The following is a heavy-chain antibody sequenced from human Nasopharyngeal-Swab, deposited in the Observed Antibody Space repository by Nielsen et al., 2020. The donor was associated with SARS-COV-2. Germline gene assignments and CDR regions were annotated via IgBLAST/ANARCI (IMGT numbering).Heavy chain of an antibody. D-gene: IGHD4-17*01. V-gene: IGHV3-23*01. Sequence: WIRQPPGKGLEWVSSISGGNEYYAESVKGRFTISRDNSKNTLYLQMNSLRAEDTAIYYCAKDRDDYGDYWGSETFHFDHWGQGTLVTVSS. CDR2: ISGGNE. J-gene: IGHJ4*02. CDR3: AKDRDDYGDYWGSETFHFDH.